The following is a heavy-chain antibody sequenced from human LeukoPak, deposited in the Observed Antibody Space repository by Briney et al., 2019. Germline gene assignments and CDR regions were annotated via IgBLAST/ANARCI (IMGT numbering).Heavy chain of an antibody. CDR2: INPNSGGT. D-gene: IGHD3-22*01. CDR3: ARAPLGPYCENSGTSFDY. CDR1: GYTITGYY. Sequence: ASVKLSCKASGYTITGYYMHWARQAPGQGNDWIGWINPNSGGTKYAQKFQGRVTMTRDTSISTAYMELSRLRSDDTAVYYCARAPLGPYCENSGTSFDYWGQGALVTVSS. J-gene: IGHJ4*02. V-gene: IGHV1-2*02.